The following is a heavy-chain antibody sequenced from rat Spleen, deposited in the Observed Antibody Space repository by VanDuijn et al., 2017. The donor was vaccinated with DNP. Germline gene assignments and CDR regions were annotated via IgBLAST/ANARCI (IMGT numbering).Heavy chain of an antibody. V-gene: IGHV5-58*01. Sequence: EVQLVETGGGLVQPGRSLKLSCVASGFTFSNSWMYWIRQAPGKGLEWIGSINDDGGTTYYRDSVKGRFTISRDNAKSTLYLQMDSLRSEDTATYYCIRWNSGHFDYWGQGVMVTVSS. CDR1: GFTFSNSW. CDR3: IRWNSGHFDY. J-gene: IGHJ2*01. D-gene: IGHD4-3*01. CDR2: INDDGGTT.